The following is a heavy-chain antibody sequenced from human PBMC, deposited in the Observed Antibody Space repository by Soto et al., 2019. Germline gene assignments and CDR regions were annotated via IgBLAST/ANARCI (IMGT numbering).Heavy chain of an antibody. CDR3: ARGYYYGMDV. J-gene: IGHJ6*02. CDR2: INHSGST. CDR1: GGSFSGYY. Sequence: SETLSLTCAVYGGSFSGYYWSWIRQPPGKGLEWIGEINHSGSTNYNPSLKSRVTISVDTSKNQFSLKLSSVTAADTAVYYCARGYYYGMDVWGQGTTVTVSS. V-gene: IGHV4-34*01.